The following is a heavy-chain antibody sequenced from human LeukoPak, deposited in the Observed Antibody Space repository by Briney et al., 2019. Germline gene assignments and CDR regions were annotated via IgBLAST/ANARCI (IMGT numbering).Heavy chain of an antibody. Sequence: LAGGSLRLSCAASGFTFSSYWVNWVRQAPGKGLVWVSRIASDGSSTTYADSVKSRFSISRDNAKNTLYLQMNSLRVEDTAVYYCARGRPHGNDYWGQGTLVTVSS. D-gene: IGHD4-23*01. J-gene: IGHJ4*02. V-gene: IGHV3-74*01. CDR2: IASDGSST. CDR1: GFTFSSYW. CDR3: ARGRPHGNDY.